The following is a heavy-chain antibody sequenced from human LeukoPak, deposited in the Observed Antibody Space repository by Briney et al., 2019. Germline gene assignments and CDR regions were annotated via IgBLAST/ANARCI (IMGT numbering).Heavy chain of an antibody. J-gene: IGHJ4*02. CDR3: ARHLRSFPAY. V-gene: IGHV4-59*08. D-gene: IGHD3-3*02. Sequence: KPSETLSLTCTFSGDSIRSYYWSWIRQPPGKGLEWLGYIYYSGTTNYNPSLKSRLTMSLDTSKKHLSLRLTSVSAADTAVYYCARHLRSFPAYWGQGSLVTVSS. CDR1: GDSIRSYY. CDR2: IYYSGTT.